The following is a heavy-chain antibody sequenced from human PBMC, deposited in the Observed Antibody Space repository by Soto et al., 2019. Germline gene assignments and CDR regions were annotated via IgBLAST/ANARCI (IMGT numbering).Heavy chain of an antibody. CDR1: GGSISSGDYY. Sequence: SQTLSLTCTVSGGSISSGDYYWSWIRQPPGKGLEWIGYIYYSGSTYYNPSLKSRVTISVDTTKNPFSLLLSSVTAADTAAYYCSGGGCYVAPAQRHYWGQGIWVTV. CDR3: SGGGCYVAPAQRHY. J-gene: IGHJ4*02. D-gene: IGHD1-26*01. CDR2: IYYSGST. V-gene: IGHV4-30-4*01.